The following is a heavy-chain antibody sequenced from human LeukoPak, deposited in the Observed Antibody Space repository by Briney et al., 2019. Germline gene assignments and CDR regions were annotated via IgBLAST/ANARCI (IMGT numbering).Heavy chain of an antibody. CDR2: ISFDGGTK. Sequence: PGGSLRLSCEASGFTFSRTSMHWVRQSPGKGLEWVAVISFDGGTKYYADSVKGRLTVSRDNSKKALYLQMNSLRTEDTAVYFCARGLTAIRGIEYSYYGMDVWGQGTTVTVSS. J-gene: IGHJ6*02. CDR3: ARGLTAIRGIEYSYYGMDV. CDR1: GFTFSRTS. V-gene: IGHV3-30-3*01. D-gene: IGHD3-10*01.